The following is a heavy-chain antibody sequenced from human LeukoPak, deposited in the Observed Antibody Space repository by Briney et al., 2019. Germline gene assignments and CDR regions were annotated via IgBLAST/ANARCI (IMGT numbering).Heavy chain of an antibody. CDR3: ARGPGVYYYYYGMDV. Sequence: SETLSLTCTVSGGSISSYYWSWIRQPPGKGLEWIGYIYYSGSTNYNPSLKSRVTISVDTSKNQFSLKLSSVTAADTAVYYCARGPGVYYYYYGMDVWGRGTTVTVSS. D-gene: IGHD3-10*01. CDR2: IYYSGST. J-gene: IGHJ6*02. V-gene: IGHV4-59*12. CDR1: GGSISSYY.